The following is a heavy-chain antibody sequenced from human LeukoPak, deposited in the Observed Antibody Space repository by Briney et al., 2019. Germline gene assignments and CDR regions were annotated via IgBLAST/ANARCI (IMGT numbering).Heavy chain of an antibody. J-gene: IGHJ4*02. CDR2: IGYDGSNK. CDR3: AKEIYYDSSAFFDY. D-gene: IGHD3-22*01. Sequence: GRSLRLSCAASGFSFSSYGMHWVRQAPGRGLEWVAVIGYDGSNKYYADSVKGRFTISRDNSKNTLYLQMNSLRTEDTAVYFCAKEIYYDSSAFFDYWGQGTLVTVSS. V-gene: IGHV3-30*18. CDR1: GFSFSSYG.